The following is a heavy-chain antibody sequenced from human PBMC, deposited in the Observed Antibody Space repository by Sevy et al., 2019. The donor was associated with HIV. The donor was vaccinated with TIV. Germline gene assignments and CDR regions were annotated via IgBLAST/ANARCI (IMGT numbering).Heavy chain of an antibody. CDR2: ISSNGGST. CDR1: GFTFSSYA. Sequence: GGSLRLSCAASGFTFSSYAMHWVRQAPGKGLEYVSAISSNGGSTYYADSVKGRFTISRDNSKNTLYLQMSSLRAEDTAVYYCVKGVLVVPAANGAFDIWGQGTMVTVSS. D-gene: IGHD2-2*01. J-gene: IGHJ3*02. V-gene: IGHV3-64D*06. CDR3: VKGVLVVPAANGAFDI.